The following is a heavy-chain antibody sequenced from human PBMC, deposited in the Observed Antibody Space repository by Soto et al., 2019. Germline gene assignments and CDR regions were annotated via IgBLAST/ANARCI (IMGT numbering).Heavy chain of an antibody. D-gene: IGHD3-22*01. Sequence: GGSLRLSCAASGFTFSSYAMHWVRQAPGKGLEWVAVISYDGSNKYYADSVKGRFTISRDNSKNTLYLQMNSLRAEDTAVYYCARAVSYYYDSSGYPGYWGQGPLVTVSS. J-gene: IGHJ4*02. CDR3: ARAVSYYYDSSGYPGY. CDR2: ISYDGSNK. V-gene: IGHV3-30-3*01. CDR1: GFTFSSYA.